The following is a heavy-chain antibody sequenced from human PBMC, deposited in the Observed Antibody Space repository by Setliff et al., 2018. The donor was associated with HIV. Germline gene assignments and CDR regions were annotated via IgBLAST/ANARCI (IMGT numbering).Heavy chain of an antibody. CDR1: GFIFNNYA. J-gene: IGHJ4*02. Sequence: PGGSLRLSCAASGFIFNNYAMSWVRQAPGKGLEWVSVISGSGATTYYADSVKGRFTISRDNSKDTLYLQMNSLRAEDTAVYYCAKDGYSDYLNSYFDYWGQGTLVTVSS. CDR2: ISGSGATT. V-gene: IGHV3-23*01. CDR3: AKDGYSDYLNSYFDY. D-gene: IGHD4-17*01.